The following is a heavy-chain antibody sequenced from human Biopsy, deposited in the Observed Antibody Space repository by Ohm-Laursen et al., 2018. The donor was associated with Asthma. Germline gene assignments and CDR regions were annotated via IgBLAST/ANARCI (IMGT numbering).Heavy chain of an antibody. J-gene: IGHJ6*02. CDR2: HDLEEGGT. Sequence: ASVKVSCKISGYSLTDLSMHWVRQAPGQGLGWMGGHDLEEGGTGNPRRFQGRATITADESTSTAYMEVTSLRSEDTAIYYCARCQVGYSSGWSLLLKKIYYSGMDVWGQGTAVTVSS. V-gene: IGHV1-24*01. CDR1: GYSLTDLS. CDR3: ARCQVGYSSGWSLLLKKIYYSGMDV. D-gene: IGHD6-19*01.